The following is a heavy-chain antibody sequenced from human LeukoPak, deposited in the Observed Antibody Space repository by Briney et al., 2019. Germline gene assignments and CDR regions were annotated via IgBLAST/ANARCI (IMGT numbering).Heavy chain of an antibody. Sequence: PGGSLRLSCAASGFTFSDSAMTWVRQAPGKGLEWVSLISASGVSTYYADSVKGRFTISRDNSKNTLSLQLNSLRAEDTAVYYCAKGLTMILTGGFDYWGQGTLVTVSS. CDR3: AKGLTMILTGGFDY. CDR1: GFTFSDSA. V-gene: IGHV3-23*01. D-gene: IGHD3-22*01. J-gene: IGHJ4*02. CDR2: ISASGVST.